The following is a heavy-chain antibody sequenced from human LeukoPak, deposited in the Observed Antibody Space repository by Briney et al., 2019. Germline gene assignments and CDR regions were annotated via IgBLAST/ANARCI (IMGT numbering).Heavy chain of an antibody. Sequence: PSETLSLTCTVSGGSISNYYWSWIRRPPGKGLEWIGYIDDSGNTNYNPSLKSQVTISVDKSKNQFSLKLSFVTAADTAMYYCARSDYHNSGSHTVFDAFDIWGQGTRVTVSS. CDR3: ARSDYHNSGSHTVFDAFDI. J-gene: IGHJ3*02. CDR2: IDDSGNT. D-gene: IGHD3-10*01. CDR1: GGSISNYY. V-gene: IGHV4-59*01.